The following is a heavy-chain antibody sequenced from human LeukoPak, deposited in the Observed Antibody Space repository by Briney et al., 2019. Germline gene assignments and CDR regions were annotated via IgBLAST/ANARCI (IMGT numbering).Heavy chain of an antibody. CDR3: ARGKIVSSSWYDY. CDR2: INHSGST. V-gene: IGHV4-34*01. CDR1: GGSFSGYY. Sequence: SETLSLTCAVYGGSFSGYYWSWIRQPPGKGLEWIGEINHSGSTNYNPSLKSRVTISVDTSKNQFSLKLSSVTAADTAVYYCARGKIVSSSWYDYWGQGTLVTVSS. J-gene: IGHJ4*02. D-gene: IGHD6-13*01.